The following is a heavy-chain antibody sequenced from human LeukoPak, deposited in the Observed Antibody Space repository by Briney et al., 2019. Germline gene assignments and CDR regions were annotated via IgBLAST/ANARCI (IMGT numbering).Heavy chain of an antibody. Sequence: SGPTLVNPTQTLTLTCTFSGFSLSTSGMCVSWIRQPPGKALEWLARIDWNDGKYYSTSLRTRLTVSKDTSKNQVVLTMTNMDPVDTATYYCARMGVGGSILDFYYYGMDVWGQGTTVTVS. V-gene: IGHV2-70*11. CDR3: ARMGVGGSILDFYYYGMDV. CDR2: IDWNDGK. CDR1: GFSLSTSGMC. D-gene: IGHD1-26*01. J-gene: IGHJ6*02.